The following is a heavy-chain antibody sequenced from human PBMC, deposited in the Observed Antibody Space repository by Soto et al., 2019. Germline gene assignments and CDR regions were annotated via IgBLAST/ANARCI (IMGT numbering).Heavy chain of an antibody. CDR3: ARASLTIFGAPYGMDV. J-gene: IGHJ6*02. CDR1: GYPFTRYS. V-gene: IGHV1-18*04. D-gene: IGHD3-3*01. Sequence: SVKVSCKASGYPFTRYSIRWVRQAPGQGLEWMGWISGYNGDTEYSKNFQGRLTMTIDTSTTTASMELRSLRSDDTAVYYCARASLTIFGAPYGMDVWGQGTSVTVSS. CDR2: ISGYNGDT.